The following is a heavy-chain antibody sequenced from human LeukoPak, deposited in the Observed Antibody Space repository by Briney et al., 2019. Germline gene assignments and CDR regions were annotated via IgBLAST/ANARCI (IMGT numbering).Heavy chain of an antibody. Sequence: PGGSLRLSCEGSGFTFRTYWMTWVRQAPGKGLEWVANIKQDGSEKYYVDSVKGRFTISRDNAQNSLYLQMNSLRAEDTAVYYCARPRDSGWSKTWDCWGQGTLVTVSS. CDR3: ARPRDSGWSKTWDC. V-gene: IGHV3-7*03. J-gene: IGHJ4*02. CDR1: GFTFRTYW. CDR2: IKQDGSEK. D-gene: IGHD6-13*01.